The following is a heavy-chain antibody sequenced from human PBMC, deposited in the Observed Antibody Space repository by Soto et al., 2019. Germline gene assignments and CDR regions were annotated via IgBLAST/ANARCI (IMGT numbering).Heavy chain of an antibody. J-gene: IGHJ6*02. V-gene: IGHV1-69*13. CDR2: IIPIFGTA. Sequence: SVKVSCKASGGTFSSYAISWVRQAPGQGLEWMGGIIPIFGTANYAQKFQGRVTITADESTSTAYMELSSLRSEDTAVYYCGKTLGYCSGGSCYPEVPYYYYYGMDVWGQGTTVTVSS. CDR1: GGTFSSYA. CDR3: GKTLGYCSGGSCYPEVPYYYYYGMDV. D-gene: IGHD2-15*01.